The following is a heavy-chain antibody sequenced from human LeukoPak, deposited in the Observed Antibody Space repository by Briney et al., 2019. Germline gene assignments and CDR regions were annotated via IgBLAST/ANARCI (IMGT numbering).Heavy chain of an antibody. CDR3: ARDRGTIFGVVTLYYFDY. V-gene: IGHV1-18*01. D-gene: IGHD3-3*01. CDR2: ISAYNGNT. CDR1: GYTFTSYG. Sequence: GASVKVSCKASGYTFTSYGISWVRQAPGQGLEWMGWISAYNGNTNYAQKLQGRVTMTTDTSTSTAYMELRSLRSDDTAVYYCARDRGTIFGVVTLYYFDYWGQGTLVTVSS. J-gene: IGHJ4*02.